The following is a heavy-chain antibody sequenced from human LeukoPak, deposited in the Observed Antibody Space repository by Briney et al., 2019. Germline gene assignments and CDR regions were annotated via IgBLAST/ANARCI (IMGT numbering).Heavy chain of an antibody. V-gene: IGHV1-69*13. J-gene: IGHJ5*02. Sequence: GASVKVSCKASGGTFSSYAISWVRQPPGQGLEWMGGIIPIFGTANYAQKFQGRVTITADESTSTAYMELSSLRSEDTAVYYCARRTKDLSSHRQINNWFDPWGQGTLVTVSS. CDR2: IIPIFGTA. CDR1: GGTFSSYA. D-gene: IGHD1-1*01. CDR3: ARRTKDLSSHRQINNWFDP.